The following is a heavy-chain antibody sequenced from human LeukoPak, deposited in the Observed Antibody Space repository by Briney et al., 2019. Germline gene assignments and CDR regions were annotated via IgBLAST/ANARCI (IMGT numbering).Heavy chain of an antibody. Sequence: GGSLRLSCAASGFTFSSYAMNWVRQAPGKGLEWVSCISSTSTIYYADSVKGRFTISRDNAKNSLYLEMSSLRAEDTAVYYCARDSIVGVIIKDFFWGQGTLVTVSS. CDR2: ISSTSTI. D-gene: IGHD1-26*01. CDR3: ARDSIVGVIIKDFF. J-gene: IGHJ4*02. V-gene: IGHV3-48*01. CDR1: GFTFSSYA.